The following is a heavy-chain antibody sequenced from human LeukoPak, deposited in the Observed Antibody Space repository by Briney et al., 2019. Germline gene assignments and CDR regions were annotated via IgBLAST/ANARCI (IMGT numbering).Heavy chain of an antibody. Sequence: ASVKVSCKASGYTFTSYDINWVGQATGQGIEWMGWMNPNSGNAGYAQKFQGRVTMTRNTSISTAYMELSSLRSEDTAVYYCATFPSSTSFYNWFDPWGQGTLVTVSS. D-gene: IGHD2-2*01. J-gene: IGHJ5*02. CDR1: GYTFTSYD. CDR3: ATFPSSTSFYNWFDP. V-gene: IGHV1-8*01. CDR2: MNPNSGNA.